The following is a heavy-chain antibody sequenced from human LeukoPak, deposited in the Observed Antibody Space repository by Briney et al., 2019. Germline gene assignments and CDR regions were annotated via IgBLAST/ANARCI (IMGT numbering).Heavy chain of an antibody. V-gene: IGHV3-30*04. CDR3: ARGIAAAGRNFDY. J-gene: IGHJ4*02. D-gene: IGHD6-13*01. CDR1: GFTFSSYA. Sequence: GGSLRLSCAASGFTFSSYAMHWVRQAPGKGLEWVAVISYDGSNKYYADSVKGRFTISRDNSKNTLYLQMNSLRAEDTAVHYCARGIAAAGRNFDYWGQGTLVTVSS. CDR2: ISYDGSNK.